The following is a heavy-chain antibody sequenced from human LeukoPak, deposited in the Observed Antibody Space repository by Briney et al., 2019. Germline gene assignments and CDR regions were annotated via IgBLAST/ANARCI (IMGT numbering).Heavy chain of an antibody. V-gene: IGHV1-69*13. CDR2: IIPIFGTA. Sequence: SVKVSCKASGYTFTSYGISWVRQAPGQGLEWMGGIIPIFGTANYAQKFQGRVTITADESTSTAYMELSSLRSEDTAVYYCARDAIYCGGDCSNAFDYWGQGTLVTVSS. CDR3: ARDAIYCGGDCSNAFDY. J-gene: IGHJ4*02. CDR1: GYTFTSYG. D-gene: IGHD2-21*02.